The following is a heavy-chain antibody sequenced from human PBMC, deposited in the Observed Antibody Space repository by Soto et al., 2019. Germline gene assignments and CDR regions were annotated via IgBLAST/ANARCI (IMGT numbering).Heavy chain of an antibody. Sequence: SETLSLTCTVSGGSISSYYWSWIRQPAGKGLEWIGRIYTSGSTNYNPSLKSRVTMSVDTSKNQFSLKLSSVTAADTAVYYCARGGVTMVTGFRGRTGYWYFDLWGRGTLVTVSS. CDR2: IYTSGST. CDR1: GGSISSYY. D-gene: IGHD3-10*01. J-gene: IGHJ2*01. CDR3: ARGGVTMVTGFRGRTGYWYFDL. V-gene: IGHV4-4*07.